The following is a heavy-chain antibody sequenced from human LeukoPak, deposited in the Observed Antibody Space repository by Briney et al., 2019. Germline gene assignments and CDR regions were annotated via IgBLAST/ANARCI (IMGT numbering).Heavy chain of an antibody. CDR3: AKDDKGYGDYQEYFDY. CDR2: ISGSGDTT. J-gene: IGHJ4*02. CDR1: GFTFSSYA. Sequence: PGGSLRLSCAASGFTFSSYAMNWVRQAPGKGLEWVSFISGSGDTTYYADSVKGRFTISRDNSKNTLYLQMNSLRAEDTAVYYCAKDDKGYGDYQEYFDYWGQGTLVTVSS. D-gene: IGHD4-17*01. V-gene: IGHV3-23*01.